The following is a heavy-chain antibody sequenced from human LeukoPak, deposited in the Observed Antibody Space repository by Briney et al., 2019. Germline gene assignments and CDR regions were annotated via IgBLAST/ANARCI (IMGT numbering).Heavy chain of an antibody. D-gene: IGHD3-9*01. Sequence: SETLSLTCAVYGGSFSGYYWSWIRQPPGKGLEWIGEINHSGSTNYNPSLKSRATISVDTSKNQFSLKLSSVTAADTAVYYCARGVVRYFDWLLSTHPYYFDYWGQGTLVTVSS. CDR1: GGSFSGYY. CDR2: INHSGST. J-gene: IGHJ4*02. CDR3: ARGVVRYFDWLLSTHPYYFDY. V-gene: IGHV4-34*01.